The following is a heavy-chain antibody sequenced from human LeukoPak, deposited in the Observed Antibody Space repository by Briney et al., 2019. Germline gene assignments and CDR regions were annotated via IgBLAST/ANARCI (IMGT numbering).Heavy chain of an antibody. Sequence: TLSLTCTVSGGSISSYYWSWIRQPPRKALEWLALIYWDDDKRYSPSLKSRLTITKDTSKNQVVLTMTNMDPVDTATYYCAQLVRDYFDYWGQGTLVTVSS. V-gene: IGHV2-5*08. CDR2: IYWDDDK. J-gene: IGHJ4*02. CDR3: AQLVRDYFDY. D-gene: IGHD6-13*01. CDR1: GGSISSYYW.